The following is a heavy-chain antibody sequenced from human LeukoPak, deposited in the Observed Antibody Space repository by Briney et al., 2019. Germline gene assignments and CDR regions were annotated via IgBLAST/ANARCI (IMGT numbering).Heavy chain of an antibody. CDR2: IRSEDNTYAT. CDR3: TRLPTVTTAFDI. V-gene: IGHV3-73*01. CDR1: GFTFSGSA. D-gene: IGHD4-17*01. Sequence: GGSLKLSCATSGFTFSGSAIHWVRQASGKGLEWVGRIRSEDNTYATAYAASVKGRFSISRDDSKNTAYLQMNGLRAEDTAVYYRTRLPTVTTAFDIWGQGTMVTVSS. J-gene: IGHJ3*02.